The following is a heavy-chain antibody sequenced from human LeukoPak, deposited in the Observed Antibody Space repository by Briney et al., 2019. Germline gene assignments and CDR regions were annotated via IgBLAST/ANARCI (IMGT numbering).Heavy chain of an antibody. Sequence: PGRSLRLSCAASGFTFSSFGMHWVRQAPGKGLEWVAVIWYDGSNENYVDSVKGRFTVSRDNCKNTLYLQMNSLRAEDTAVYYCARGVCSGGSCYSSYYYYYMDVWGKGTTVTVSS. CDR2: IWYDGSNE. D-gene: IGHD2-15*01. V-gene: IGHV3-33*01. CDR3: ARGVCSGGSCYSSYYYYYMDV. CDR1: GFTFSSFG. J-gene: IGHJ6*03.